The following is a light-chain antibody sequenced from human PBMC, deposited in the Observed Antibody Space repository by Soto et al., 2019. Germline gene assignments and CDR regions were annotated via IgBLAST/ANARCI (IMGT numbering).Light chain of an antibody. V-gene: IGKV1-5*03. CDR1: QNISSW. CDR3: QQYNTYSYT. CDR2: KPS. J-gene: IGKJ2*01. Sequence: DIHMSQSPSTLSASVGDRVTITCRASQNISSWLAWYQQRPWKAPKVLIYKPSTLENGVPQSFNGSGSGTEFALTISRQHPDDVATYYCQQYNTYSYTLGQGTKLEIK.